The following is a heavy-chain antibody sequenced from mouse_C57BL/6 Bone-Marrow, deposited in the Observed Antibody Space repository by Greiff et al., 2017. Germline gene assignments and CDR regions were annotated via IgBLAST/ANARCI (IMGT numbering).Heavy chain of an antibody. D-gene: IGHD1-1*01. CDR3: SRQVTTVLATKYFDV. J-gene: IGHJ1*03. CDR2: ISGGGGNT. V-gene: IGHV5-9*01. CDR1: GFTFSSYT. Sequence: EVQLVESGGGLVKPGGSLKLSCAASGFTFSSYTMSWVRQTPGKRLQWVAAISGGGGNTYYPDSVKGRFTISRDNDKNILYLQMSILRSEDTSLYYCSRQVTTVLATKYFDVWGTGTTVTVSS.